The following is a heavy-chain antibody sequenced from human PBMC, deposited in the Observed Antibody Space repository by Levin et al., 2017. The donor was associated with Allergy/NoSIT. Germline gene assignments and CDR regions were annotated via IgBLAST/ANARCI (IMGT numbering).Heavy chain of an antibody. CDR2: IFHSGST. D-gene: IGHD3-10*01. V-gene: IGHV4-30-2*01. CDR3: ASSRDSGKRMIQIPKSHFEF. CDR1: GDSISSGSYT. Sequence: SETLSLTCAVSGDSISSGSYTWNWIRQPPGKGLEWIGYIFHSGSTYYNPSLKSRVSISLDTSKNQVSLRLTSVTAAATAVYSCASSRDSGKRMIQIPKSHFEFWGQGTMVTVSS. J-gene: IGHJ3*01.